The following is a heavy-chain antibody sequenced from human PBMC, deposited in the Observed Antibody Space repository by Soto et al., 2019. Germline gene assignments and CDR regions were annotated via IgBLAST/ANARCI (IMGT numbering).Heavy chain of an antibody. V-gene: IGHV1-69*01. CDR1: GGTFSSYA. CDR2: IIPIFGTA. CDR3: ARMEGTYYYDSSGYYYGY. D-gene: IGHD3-22*01. J-gene: IGHJ4*02. Sequence: QVQLVQSGAEVKKPGSSVKVSCKASGGTFSSYAISWVRQAPGQGLEGMGGIIPIFGTANYAQKFQGRVTITADESTSTAYMELSSLRSEDTAVYYCARMEGTYYYDSSGYYYGYWGQGTLVTVSS.